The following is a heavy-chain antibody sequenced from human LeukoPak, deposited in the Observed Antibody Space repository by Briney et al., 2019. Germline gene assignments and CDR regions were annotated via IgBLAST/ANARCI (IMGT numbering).Heavy chain of an antibody. CDR3: AKAVRTAIPFDY. J-gene: IGHJ4*02. CDR1: GFTFRTYA. CDR2: VSDTGGDA. V-gene: IGHV3-23*01. Sequence: GGSLRLSCAASGFTFRTYAMAWVRQAPGKGLEWFSSVSDTGGDAYYADFVRGRFTISRDNSKNTLYLQMNSLRAEDTAVYYCAKAVRTAIPFDYWGQGILVTVSS. D-gene: IGHD2-21*02.